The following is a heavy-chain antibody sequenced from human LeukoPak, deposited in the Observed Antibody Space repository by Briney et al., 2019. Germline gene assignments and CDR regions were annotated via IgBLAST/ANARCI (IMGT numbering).Heavy chain of an antibody. CDR3: ARGDSSGYYFGYYYMDV. Sequence: SETLSLTCAVYGGSFSGYYWSWIRQPPGKGLEWIGEINHSGSTNYNPSLKSRVTISVDTSKNQFSLKLSSVTAADTAVYYCARGDSSGYYFGYYYMDVWGKGTTVTISS. V-gene: IGHV4-34*01. CDR1: GGSFSGYY. J-gene: IGHJ6*03. D-gene: IGHD3-22*01. CDR2: INHSGST.